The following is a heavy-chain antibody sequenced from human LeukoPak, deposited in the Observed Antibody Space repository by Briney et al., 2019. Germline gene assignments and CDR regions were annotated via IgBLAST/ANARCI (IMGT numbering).Heavy chain of an antibody. J-gene: IGHJ6*02. CDR1: GGSISSISSYY. Sequence: SETLSLTCTVSGGSISSISSYYWSWIRQPPGKGLEWIGYIYYSGSTNYNPSLKSRVTISVDTSKNQFSLKLSSVTAADTAVYYCARIQQLAHYYYYYYGMDVWGQGTTVTVSS. CDR2: IYYSGST. CDR3: ARIQQLAHYYYYYYGMDV. D-gene: IGHD6-13*01. V-gene: IGHV4-61*01.